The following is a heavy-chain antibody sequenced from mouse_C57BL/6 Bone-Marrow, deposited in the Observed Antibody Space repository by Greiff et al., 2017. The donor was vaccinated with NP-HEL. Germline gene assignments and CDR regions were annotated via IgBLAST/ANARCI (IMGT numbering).Heavy chain of an antibody. J-gene: IGHJ1*03. D-gene: IGHD3-2*02. CDR3: ATAQATAYFDV. CDR2: IYPRSGNI. Sequence: QVQLQQSGAELARPGASVKLSCKASGYTFTSYGISWVKQRTGQGLEWIGEIYPRSGNIYYNEKFKGKATLTADKSSSTGYMELRSLTSEDSAVYFWATAQATAYFDVWGTGTTGTVSS. V-gene: IGHV1-81*01. CDR1: GYTFTSYG.